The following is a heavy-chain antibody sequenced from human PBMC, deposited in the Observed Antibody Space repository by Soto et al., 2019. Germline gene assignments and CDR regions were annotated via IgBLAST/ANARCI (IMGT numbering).Heavy chain of an antibody. Sequence: QLQLQESGPGLVKPSETLSLTCTVSGGSISSSSYYWGWIRQPPGKGLEWIGSIYDRWSTYYNPSLESRVTIAVDTSKTQFALNLRAVTVADTAVYYCAGPYCSGGSCFSKFLAYMDVWGQGTTVTVCS. CDR1: GGSISSSSYY. CDR3: AGPYCSGGSCFSKFLAYMDV. V-gene: IGHV4-39*01. J-gene: IGHJ6*02. D-gene: IGHD2-15*01. CDR2: IYDRWST.